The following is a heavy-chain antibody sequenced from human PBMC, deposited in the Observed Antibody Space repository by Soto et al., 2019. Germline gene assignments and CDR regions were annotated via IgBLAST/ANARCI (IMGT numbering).Heavy chain of an antibody. V-gene: IGHV1-8*01. CDR2: MNPNSGNT. CDR3: VRDPYLPTAGRLASLHY. J-gene: IGHJ4*02. D-gene: IGHD1-1*01. CDR1: GYTFTSYD. Sequence: XSVKVSCKASGYTFTSYDINWVRQATGQGLEWMGWMNPNSGNTGYAQKFQGRVTMTRNTSISTAYMELSSLKAEDTAVYYCVRDPYLPTAGRLASLHYWGPGNLVTVSS.